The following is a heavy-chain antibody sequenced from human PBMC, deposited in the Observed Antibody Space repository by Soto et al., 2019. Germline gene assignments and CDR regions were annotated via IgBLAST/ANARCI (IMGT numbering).Heavy chain of an antibody. CDR1: GGSFTSYY. J-gene: IGHJ4*02. V-gene: IGHV4-34*01. Sequence: QVRLKQWGAGLLKPSETLSLTCAVYGGSFTSYYWSWIRQPPGQGMEWIGEIHHSGITNYNPSLKSRVTISIDMSKNQFSLNLRSVTAAETGVYYCASILTGWNHLGYWGQGTPVTVSS. CDR2: IHHSGIT. CDR3: ASILTGWNHLGY. D-gene: IGHD3-9*01.